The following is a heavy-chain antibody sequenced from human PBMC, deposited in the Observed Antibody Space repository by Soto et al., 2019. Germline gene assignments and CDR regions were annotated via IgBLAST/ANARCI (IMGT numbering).Heavy chain of an antibody. D-gene: IGHD6-19*01. CDR2: INHSGST. V-gene: IGHV4-34*01. CDR3: ARGISMSGGWYGLIY. CDR1: GGSFSGYF. Sequence: QVQLQQWGAGLLKPSETLSLTCAVYGGSFSGYFWSWIRQPPGKGLEWIGEINHSGSTNYNPSLKSRVTISVDTSKEQFSLKLSYVTAADTAVYYCARGISMSGGWYGLIYWGQGTLVTVSS. J-gene: IGHJ4*02.